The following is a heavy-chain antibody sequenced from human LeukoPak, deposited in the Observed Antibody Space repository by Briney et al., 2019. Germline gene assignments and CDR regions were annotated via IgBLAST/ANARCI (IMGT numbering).Heavy chain of an antibody. CDR1: GYTFTGYY. Sequence: ASVKVSCKASGYTFTGYYMHWVRQAPGQGLEWMGWINPNSGGTNYAQKFQGRVTMTRDTSISTAYMELSRLRSDDTAVYYCARAGIQYYDFWSGYPSYYYYYMDVWGKGTTVTVSS. D-gene: IGHD3-3*01. J-gene: IGHJ6*03. CDR3: ARAGIQYYDFWSGYPSYYYYYMDV. V-gene: IGHV1-2*02. CDR2: INPNSGGT.